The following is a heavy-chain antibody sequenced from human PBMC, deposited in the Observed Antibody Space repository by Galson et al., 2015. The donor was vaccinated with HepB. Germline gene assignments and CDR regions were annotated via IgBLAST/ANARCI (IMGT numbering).Heavy chain of an antibody. V-gene: IGHV5-10-1*01. Sequence: QSGAEVKKPGESLKISCKGPGYSFTSYWISWVCQMPGKGLEWMGRIDPSDSYTNYSPSFQGHVTISADKSISTAYLQWSSLKASDTAMYYCAREFCSSTSCYQGYFDLWGRGTLVTVSS. CDR1: GYSFTSYW. D-gene: IGHD2-2*01. CDR3: AREFCSSTSCYQGYFDL. CDR2: IDPSDSYT. J-gene: IGHJ2*01.